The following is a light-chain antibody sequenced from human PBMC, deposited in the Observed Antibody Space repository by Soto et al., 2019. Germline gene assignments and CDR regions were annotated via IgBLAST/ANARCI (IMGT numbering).Light chain of an antibody. Sequence: QSVLTQPASVSGSPGQSITISCTGTSSDVGGYNYVSWYQQHPGKAPKLMIYAVTDRPSGVSSRFSGSKSANTASLTISGLQAEDEAYYYCSSYTSSSTLFGTGTKLTVL. V-gene: IGLV2-14*01. CDR3: SSYTSSSTL. CDR2: AVT. CDR1: SSDVGGYNY. J-gene: IGLJ1*01.